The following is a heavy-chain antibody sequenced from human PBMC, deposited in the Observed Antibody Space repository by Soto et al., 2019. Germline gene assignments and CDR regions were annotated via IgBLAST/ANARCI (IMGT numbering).Heavy chain of an antibody. Sequence: SDSMDLSCAVYGGSFNGHSWTWIRQSPGKGLEWIGDINHSGRVNYSPSLKSRVTISLDTSKNQFSLTLSAVTAADTAMYYCSTRAYDTNGYYRFGPWGQGTLVTVSS. CDR3: STRAYDTNGYYRFGP. D-gene: IGHD3-22*01. CDR2: INHSGRV. CDR1: GGSFNGHS. V-gene: IGHV4-34*01. J-gene: IGHJ5*01.